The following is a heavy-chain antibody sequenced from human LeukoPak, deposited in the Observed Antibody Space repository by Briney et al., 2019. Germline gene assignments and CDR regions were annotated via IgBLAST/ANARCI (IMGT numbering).Heavy chain of an antibody. CDR3: ARDSNYGDFFDR. CDR1: GFTVSSNY. Sequence: GGSLRLSCAASGFTVSSNYMSWVRQAPGKGLEWVANIKQDGSEKYYVDSVKGRFTISRDNAKNSLYLQMNSLRAEDTAVYYCARDSNYGDFFDRWGQGTLVTVSS. J-gene: IGHJ4*02. CDR2: IKQDGSEK. V-gene: IGHV3-7*01. D-gene: IGHD4/OR15-4a*01.